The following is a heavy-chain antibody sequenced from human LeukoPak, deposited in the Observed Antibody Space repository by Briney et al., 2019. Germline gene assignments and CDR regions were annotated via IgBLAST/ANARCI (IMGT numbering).Heavy chain of an antibody. Sequence: SETLSLTCTVSGGSISSYYWSWIRQPPGKGLEWIGYIYYSGSTNYIPSLKSRVTISVDTSKNQFSLKLSSVTAADTAVYYCARKAANSEFDPWGQGTLVTVSS. CDR3: ARKAANSEFDP. CDR2: IYYSGST. CDR1: GGSISSYY. V-gene: IGHV4-59*08. D-gene: IGHD2-15*01. J-gene: IGHJ5*02.